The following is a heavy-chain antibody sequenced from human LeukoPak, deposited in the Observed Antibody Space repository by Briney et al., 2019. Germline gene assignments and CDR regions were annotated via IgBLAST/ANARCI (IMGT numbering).Heavy chain of an antibody. CDR2: ISGSGGST. Sequence: GGSLRLSCAASGFTFSSYAMSWVCQAPGKGLEWVSAISGSGGSTYYADSVKGRFTISRDNSKNTLYLQMNSLRAEDTAVYYCAKDSGRITMIVVVIGAPFDPWGQGTLVTVSS. CDR1: GFTFSSYA. D-gene: IGHD3-22*01. V-gene: IGHV3-23*01. CDR3: AKDSGRITMIVVVIGAPFDP. J-gene: IGHJ5*02.